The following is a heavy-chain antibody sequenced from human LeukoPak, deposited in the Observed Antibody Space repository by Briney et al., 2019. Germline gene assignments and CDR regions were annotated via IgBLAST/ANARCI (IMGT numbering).Heavy chain of an antibody. D-gene: IGHD6-19*01. CDR2: ISDNGGMT. CDR1: GITFSSHA. CDR3: YVSGWTEDIDN. J-gene: IGHJ4*02. V-gene: IGHV3-64D*06. Sequence: PGGSLRLSCSASGITFSSHAMHWVRQAPGKGLEYASAISDNGGMTFYADSVKGRFTISRDNSKNTPYLQMSSLRGEDTAVYYCYVSGWTEDIDNWGQGTLVTVSS.